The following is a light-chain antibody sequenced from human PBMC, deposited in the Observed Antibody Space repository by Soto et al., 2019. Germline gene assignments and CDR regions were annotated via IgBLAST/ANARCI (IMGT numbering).Light chain of an antibody. V-gene: IGLV2-11*01. Sequence: QSALTQPRSVSGSPGQSVTLSCTGTSSDVGGYHYVSWYQHHPGKAPKIIIYEASNRPSGVPDRFSGSKSGNTASLTISGLQAADEADYYCSLYTSENTYVFGTGTKLTVL. CDR2: EAS. CDR3: SLYTSENTYV. J-gene: IGLJ1*01. CDR1: SSDVGGYHY.